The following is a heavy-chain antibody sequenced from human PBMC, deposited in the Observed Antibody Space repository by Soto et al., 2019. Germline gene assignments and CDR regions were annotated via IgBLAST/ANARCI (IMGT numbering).Heavy chain of an antibody. J-gene: IGHJ4*02. V-gene: IGHV1-69*13. CDR3: AREGHHSSGYYFMGTFDY. CDR2: IIPIFGTA. D-gene: IGHD3-22*01. Sequence: SVKVSCKASGGSFSSYAISWVRQAPGQGLEWMGGIIPIFGTANYAQKFQGRVTITADESTSTAYMELSSLRSEDTAVYYCAREGHHSSGYYFMGTFDYWGQGTLVTVSS. CDR1: GGSFSSYA.